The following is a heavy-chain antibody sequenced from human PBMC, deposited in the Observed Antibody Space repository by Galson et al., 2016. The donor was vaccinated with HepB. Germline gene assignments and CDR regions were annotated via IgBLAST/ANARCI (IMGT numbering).Heavy chain of an antibody. V-gene: IGHV3-23*01. CDR3: ARAVHYYDHSGFDH. CDR1: GFTFSSYV. Sequence: SLRLSCAASGFTFSSYVMSWVRQAPGKGLEWVSSISDTGGSTYYADSVKGRFTISRDNSKNTLYLHMNSLRAEDSAVYYCARAVHYYDHSGFDHWGQGDLVAVSS. J-gene: IGHJ4*02. D-gene: IGHD3-22*01. CDR2: ISDTGGST.